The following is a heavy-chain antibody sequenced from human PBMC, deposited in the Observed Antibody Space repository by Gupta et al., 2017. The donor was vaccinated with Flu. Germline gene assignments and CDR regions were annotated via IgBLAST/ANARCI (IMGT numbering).Heavy chain of an antibody. D-gene: IGHD2-2*01. V-gene: IGHV3-13*01. CDR3: ARDRGEAAAFRANWYFDL. J-gene: IGHJ2*01. Sequence: TGRGLEWVSSIGTKSDTFYADSVKGRFTISRENGRNSLYLQMNSLTVEDTAVYFCARDRGEAAAFRANWYFDLWGRGTVVTVSS. CDR2: IGTKSDT.